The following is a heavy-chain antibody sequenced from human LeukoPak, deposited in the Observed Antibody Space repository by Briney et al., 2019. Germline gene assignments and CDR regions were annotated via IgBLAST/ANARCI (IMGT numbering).Heavy chain of an antibody. D-gene: IGHD3-16*01. J-gene: IGHJ4*02. V-gene: IGHV4-39*07. CDR3: ARVDYVWGSYPYYFDC. Sequence: PSETLSLTCTVSGGSISSSSYYWGWIRQPPGKGLEWIGSIYYSGSTYYNPSLKSRVTISVNTSKNQFSLKVRSVTAADTAVYYCARVDYVWGSYPYYFDCWGQGTLVTVSS. CDR1: GGSISSSSYY. CDR2: IYYSGST.